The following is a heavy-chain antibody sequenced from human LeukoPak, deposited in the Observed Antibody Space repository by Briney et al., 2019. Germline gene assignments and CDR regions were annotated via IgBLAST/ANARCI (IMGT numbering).Heavy chain of an antibody. J-gene: IGHJ4*02. V-gene: IGHV3-7*01. CDR2: MKQDGSER. CDR3: ARYKPQYRWDLYYFDY. D-gene: IGHD1-1*01. Sequence: GGSLRLSCAASGFTLSSYWLSWVRQAPGKGLEWVANMKQDGSERYYVDSVKGRFTISRDNAKNSLYLEMNSLRAEDTSVYYCARYKPQYRWDLYYFDYWGQGTLVTVSS. CDR1: GFTLSSYW.